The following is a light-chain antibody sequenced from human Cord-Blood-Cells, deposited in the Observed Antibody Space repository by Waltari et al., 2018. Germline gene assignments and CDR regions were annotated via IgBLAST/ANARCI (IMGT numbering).Light chain of an antibody. Sequence: QSALTQPASVSGSPGQSITISCTGTSSDVGGYNYVSWYQQHPGKAPKLMIYDVSNRPQGVSKRISGSRSGNAGSLTCSGLQAEDEAYYYCSSYTSSSTLAVFGGGTKLTVL. CDR1: SSDVGGYNY. J-gene: IGLJ2*01. CDR3: SSYTSSSTLAV. V-gene: IGLV2-14*01. CDR2: DVS.